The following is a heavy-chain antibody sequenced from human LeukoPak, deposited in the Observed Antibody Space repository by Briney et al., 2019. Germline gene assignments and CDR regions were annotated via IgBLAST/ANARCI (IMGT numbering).Heavy chain of an antibody. CDR2: IYYSGST. Sequence: SETLSLSCTDSGGSISVSSYCRGWIRQPPGKGLGWIGSIYYSGSTYYNPSLKSRVTISVDTSKNQFSLKLSSVTAADTAVYYCASDHGSGSRWGQGTLVTVSS. CDR3: ASDHGSGSR. CDR1: GGSISVSSYC. J-gene: IGHJ4*02. V-gene: IGHV4-39*01. D-gene: IGHD3-10*01.